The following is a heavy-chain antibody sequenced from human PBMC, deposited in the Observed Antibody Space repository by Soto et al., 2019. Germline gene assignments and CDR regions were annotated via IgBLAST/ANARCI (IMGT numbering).Heavy chain of an antibody. CDR3: SRDQVVPAALWLGMDV. CDR2: ISSSSSYI. J-gene: IGHJ6*02. V-gene: IGHV3-21*01. CDR1: GFTFRSYS. Sequence: GSLRLSCAASGFTFRSYSMNWVRQAPGKGLEWVSSISSSSSYIYYADSVKGRFTISRDNAKNSLYLQMNSLRAEDTAVYYCSRDQVVPAALWLGMDVWGPGTTVTVSS. D-gene: IGHD2-2*01.